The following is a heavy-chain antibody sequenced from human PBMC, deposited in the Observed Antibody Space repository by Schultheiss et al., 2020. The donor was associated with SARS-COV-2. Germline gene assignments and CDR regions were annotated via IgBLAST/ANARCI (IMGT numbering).Heavy chain of an antibody. CDR2: ISSSGSRT. CDR3: ARAAVYYYGMDV. D-gene: IGHD6-13*01. CDR1: GFTFSSYE. V-gene: IGHV3-48*03. J-gene: IGHJ6*02. Sequence: GESLKISCAASGFTFSSYEMNWVRQAPGKGLEWVSYISSSGSRTYYADSVKGRFIISRDNSRNALFLQMSSLRAEDTAVYYCARAAVYYYGMDVWGQGTTVTVSS.